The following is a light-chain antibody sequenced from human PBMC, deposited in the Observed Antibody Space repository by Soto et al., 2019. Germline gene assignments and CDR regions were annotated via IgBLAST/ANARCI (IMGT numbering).Light chain of an antibody. V-gene: IGLV4-69*01. CDR1: SGHSDYA. Sequence: QPVLTQSPSASASPGASVKLTCTLSSGHSDYAIAWHQQQPEKGPRYLMKVTSDGSHTKGDGIPDRFSGSSSGADRYLTFSSLRSDDEADYYCQAWGTGGVFGVWTKLTVL. J-gene: IGLJ3*02. CDR3: QAWGTGGV. CDR2: VTSDGSH.